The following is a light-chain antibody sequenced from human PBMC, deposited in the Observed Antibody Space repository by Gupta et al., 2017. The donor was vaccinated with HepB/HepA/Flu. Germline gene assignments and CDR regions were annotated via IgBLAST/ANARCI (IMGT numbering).Light chain of an antibody. CDR2: LGS. J-gene: IGKJ5*01. V-gene: IGKV2-28*01. Sequence: VVTQSPLSLSVTPGEPASMSCKSSQSLLHADGFNYLDWYLQKPGQSPHPLIYLGSSRASGVPDRINGTGSGTSFTLKISRVEADDVGTFYCMQSLQTPITFGQGTRLDIK. CDR3: MQSLQTPIT. CDR1: QSLLHADGFNY.